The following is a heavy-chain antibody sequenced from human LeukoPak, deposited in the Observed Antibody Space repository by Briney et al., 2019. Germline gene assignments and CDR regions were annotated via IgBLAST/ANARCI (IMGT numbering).Heavy chain of an antibody. D-gene: IGHD2-15*01. CDR2: ISAYIGNT. V-gene: IGHV1-18*01. CDR3: ATGLGYCSGGTCYSIGEYYMDV. CDR1: GYTFTSYG. Sequence: ASGKVSCKASGYTFTSYGISWVREAPGPGIEWVGWISAYIGNTNYAPKPQGRVTLTTDTSTSTAYLELRGLRSDDTAVYYCATGLGYCSGGTCYSIGEYYMDVWGKGTTVTISS. J-gene: IGHJ6*03.